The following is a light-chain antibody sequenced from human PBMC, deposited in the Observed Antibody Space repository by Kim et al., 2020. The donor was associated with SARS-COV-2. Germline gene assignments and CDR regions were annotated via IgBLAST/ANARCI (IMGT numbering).Light chain of an antibody. V-gene: IGKV3-15*01. CDR2: DAS. Sequence: IPLTQSPATLSVSPGERATLSCRASQSVSSNLAWYQQKPGQAPRLLVYDASTRATGIPARFSGSGSGTEFTLTISSLQSEDFAIYYCQQYSYWPTFGQGTKVEIK. J-gene: IGKJ1*01. CDR1: QSVSSN. CDR3: QQYSYWPT.